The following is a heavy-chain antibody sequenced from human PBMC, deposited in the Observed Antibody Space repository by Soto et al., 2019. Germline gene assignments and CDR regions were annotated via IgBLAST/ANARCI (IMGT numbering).Heavy chain of an antibody. CDR3: ARGVCSSTSCYGNWFDP. V-gene: IGHV4-34*01. J-gene: IGHJ5*02. Sequence: SETLSLTCAVYGGYFSGYYWSWIRQPPGKGLEWIGEINHSGSTNYNPSLKSRVTISVDTSKNQFSLKLSSVTAADTAVYYCARGVCSSTSCYGNWFDPWGQGTLVTVSS. CDR1: GGYFSGYY. CDR2: INHSGST. D-gene: IGHD2-2*01.